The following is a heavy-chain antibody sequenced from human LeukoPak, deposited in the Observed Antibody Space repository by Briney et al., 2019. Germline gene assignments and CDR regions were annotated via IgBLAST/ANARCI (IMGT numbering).Heavy chain of an antibody. CDR3: ARGGGQVVVISWGDY. D-gene: IGHD3-22*01. V-gene: IGHV1-18*01. Sequence: ASVKVSCKASGYTFTSYGINWVRQAPGQGLEWMGWISAYNGNTNYAQKLQGRVTITTDTSTSTAYMELRSLRSDDTAVYYCARGGGQVVVISWGDYWGQGTLVTVSS. J-gene: IGHJ4*02. CDR1: GYTFTSYG. CDR2: ISAYNGNT.